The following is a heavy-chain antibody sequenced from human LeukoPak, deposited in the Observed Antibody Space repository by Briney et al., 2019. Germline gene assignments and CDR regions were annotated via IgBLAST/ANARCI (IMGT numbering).Heavy chain of an antibody. CDR2: IYYSGST. V-gene: IGHV4-59*01. CDR1: GGSISSYY. D-gene: IGHD6-19*01. Sequence: PSETLSLTCTVSGGSISSYYWSWIRQPPGKGLEWIGYIYYSGSTNYNPSLKGRVTISVDTSKNQFSLKLSSVTAADTAVYYCASIAVATRNFDYWGQGTLVTVSS. J-gene: IGHJ4*02. CDR3: ASIAVATRNFDY.